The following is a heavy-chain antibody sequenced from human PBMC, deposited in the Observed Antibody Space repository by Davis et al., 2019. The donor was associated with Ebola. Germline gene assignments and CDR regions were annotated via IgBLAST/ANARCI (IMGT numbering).Heavy chain of an antibody. CDR1: GFTFSDYY. J-gene: IGHJ6*03. CDR2: ISSSSSYT. V-gene: IGHV3-11*06. Sequence: GESLKISCAASGFTFSDYYMSWIRQAPGKGLEWVSYISSSSSYTNYADSVKGRFTISRDNAKNSLYLQMNSLRAEDTAVYYCARGRDYYYYYMDVWGKGTTVTVSS. CDR3: ARGRDYYYYYMDV.